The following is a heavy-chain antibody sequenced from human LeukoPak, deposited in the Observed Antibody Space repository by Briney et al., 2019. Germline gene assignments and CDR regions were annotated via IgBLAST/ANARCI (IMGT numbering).Heavy chain of an antibody. J-gene: IGHJ4*02. CDR2: ISASGTT. V-gene: IGHV4-4*07. D-gene: IGHD4-11*01. CDR1: GASLSTYY. CDR3: ASESKV. Sequence: PSETLSLTCTVSGASLSTYYWNWLRQPAGKGMEWVGRISASGTTNYNPSLKSRVTMSADASKNQLSLQLRAVAAADTAVDFCASESKVWGQGTLVSVSS.